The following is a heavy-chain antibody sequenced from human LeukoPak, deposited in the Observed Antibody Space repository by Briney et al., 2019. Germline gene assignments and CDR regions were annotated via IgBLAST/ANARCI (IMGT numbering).Heavy chain of an antibody. CDR2: IYPGDSDT. J-gene: IGHJ2*01. Sequence: GESLKISCKGSGYSFTSYWIGWVRQMPGKGLEWMGIIYPGDSDTRYSPSFQDQVTISVDKSISTAYLQWSSLKASDTAMYFCARRHVIDWYFDLWGRGTLVTVSS. CDR3: ARRHVIDWYFDL. CDR1: GYSFTSYW. V-gene: IGHV5-51*01.